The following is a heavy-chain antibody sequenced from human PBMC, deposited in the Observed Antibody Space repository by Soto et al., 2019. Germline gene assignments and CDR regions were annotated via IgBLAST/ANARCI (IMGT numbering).Heavy chain of an antibody. V-gene: IGHV1-18*01. CDR2: ISAFNGET. Sequence: ASVKVSCKASGFTFSDYGFSWVRQAPGRGLEWMGWISAFNGETNYTQKSEGRVAMTTDAATTTAYMELRSLTVDDTAVYYCVRGQQWLLPVPLNFDYWGQGTVVTVYS. D-gene: IGHD6-19*01. CDR3: VRGQQWLLPVPLNFDY. CDR1: GFTFSDYG. J-gene: IGHJ4*02.